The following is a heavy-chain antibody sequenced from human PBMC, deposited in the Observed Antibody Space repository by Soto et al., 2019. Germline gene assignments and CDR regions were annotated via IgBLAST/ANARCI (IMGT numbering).Heavy chain of an antibody. CDR1: GGTFSSYA. Sequence: QVQLVQSGAEVKKPGSSLKVSCKASGGTFSSYAISWVRQAPGQGLEWMGGIIPIFGTANYAQKFQGRVTITADESTSTAYMELSSLRSEDTAVYYCARVPIRQLVPESYYYYYGMDVWGQGTTVTVSS. V-gene: IGHV1-69*01. D-gene: IGHD6-6*01. J-gene: IGHJ6*02. CDR2: IIPIFGTA. CDR3: ARVPIRQLVPESYYYYYGMDV.